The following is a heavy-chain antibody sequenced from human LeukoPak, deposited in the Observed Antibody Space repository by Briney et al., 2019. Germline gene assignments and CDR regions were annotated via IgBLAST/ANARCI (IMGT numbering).Heavy chain of an antibody. CDR1: GYTFTGYY. J-gene: IGHJ5*02. CDR3: ARAGSSSWYTVWFDP. D-gene: IGHD6-13*01. Sequence: ASVKVSCKASGYTFTGYYMHWVRQAPGQGLEWMGWINPNSGGTNYAQEFQGRVTMTRDTSISTAYMELSRLRSDDTAVYYCARAGSSSWYTVWFDPWGQGTLVTVSS. V-gene: IGHV1-2*02. CDR2: INPNSGGT.